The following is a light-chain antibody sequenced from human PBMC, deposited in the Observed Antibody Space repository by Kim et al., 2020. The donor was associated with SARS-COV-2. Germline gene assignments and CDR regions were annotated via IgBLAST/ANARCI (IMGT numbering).Light chain of an antibody. CDR1: SSDVGGYNY. Sequence: QSALTQPASVSGSPGQAITISCTGTSSDVGGYNYVSWYQQHPGKVPQLIIYAVSERPSGVSNRVSGSKSGNTASLTISGLQAEDEADSYFSYYVSGNTYVFGTGTKVTVL. V-gene: IGLV2-14*03. CDR2: AVS. J-gene: IGLJ1*01. CDR3: SYYVSGNTYV.